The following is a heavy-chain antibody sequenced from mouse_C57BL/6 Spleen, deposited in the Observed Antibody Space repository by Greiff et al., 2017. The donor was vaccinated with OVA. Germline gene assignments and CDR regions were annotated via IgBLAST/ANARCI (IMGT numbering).Heavy chain of an antibody. Sequence: VQLQQSGPELVKPGASVKISCTASGYAFSSSWMNWVKQRPGKGLEWIGRIYPGDGDTNYTGKFKGKATLTADKSYSTAYLQLSSLTSEDAAVYFCARWLYYDYDEVLHYAMDYWGQGTSVTVSS. J-gene: IGHJ4*01. CDR2: IYPGDGDT. D-gene: IGHD2-4*01. CDR1: GYAFSSSW. CDR3: ARWLYYDYDEVLHYAMDY. V-gene: IGHV1-82*01.